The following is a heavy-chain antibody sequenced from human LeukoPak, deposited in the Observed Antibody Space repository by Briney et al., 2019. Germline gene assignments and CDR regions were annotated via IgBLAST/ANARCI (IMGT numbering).Heavy chain of an antibody. CDR1: GFTFSSYW. CDR2: ISSSAGTK. V-gene: IGHV3-48*04. Sequence: GGSLRLSCAASGFTFSSYWMSWVRQAPGKGLEWVSYISSSAGTKYSADSVKGRSTTSRDNAKNSLYLQMNSLRAEDTAVYYCARPTGIGDSYYIDVWGKGTTVTVSS. D-gene: IGHD2-15*01. CDR3: ARPTGIGDSYYIDV. J-gene: IGHJ6*03.